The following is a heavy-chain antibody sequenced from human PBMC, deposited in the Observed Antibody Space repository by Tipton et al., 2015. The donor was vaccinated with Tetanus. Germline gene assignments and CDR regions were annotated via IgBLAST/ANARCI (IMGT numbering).Heavy chain of an antibody. D-gene: IGHD7-27*01. CDR1: GDSITSSHYY. V-gene: IGHV4-39*01. CDR3: ARQLWGYGFDP. Sequence: TLSLTCTVSGDSITSSHYYWGWVRQTPGKGLEWIGSIYYSGSTYDSPSLKSRVSMYFDTSKNQFSLKLGSVTARDTAIYYCARQLWGYGFDPWGQGTLVTVSS. CDR2: IYYSGST. J-gene: IGHJ5*02.